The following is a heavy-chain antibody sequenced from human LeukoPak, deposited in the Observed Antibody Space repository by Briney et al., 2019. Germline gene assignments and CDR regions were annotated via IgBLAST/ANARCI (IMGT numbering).Heavy chain of an antibody. CDR3: ARVGGRGSIGGDC. V-gene: IGHV3-74*03. CDR1: GFAFSTYL. J-gene: IGHJ4*02. D-gene: IGHD3-10*01. Sequence: PGGSLRLSCAASGFAFSTYLMHWVRQAPGKGLVWVSRIKSDGSTTTYADFVKGRFTVSRDNAKNTLYLQMNSLRAEDTAMYFCARVGGRGSIGGDCWGQGTLVTVSS. CDR2: IKSDGSTT.